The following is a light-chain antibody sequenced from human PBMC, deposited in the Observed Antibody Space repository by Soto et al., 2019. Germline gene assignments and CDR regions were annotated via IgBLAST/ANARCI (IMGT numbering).Light chain of an antibody. J-gene: IGLJ3*02. Sequence: QSALTQPASVSGSPGQSITISCTGASSDVGNCNCVSWYQQHPGKASKLMIYEVSNRPSGVSDRFSGSKAGNTASLTISGLQAEDEADYYCSSFTTSSTWVFGGGTKLTVL. V-gene: IGLV2-14*01. CDR2: EVS. CDR3: SSFTTSSTWV. CDR1: SSDVGNCNC.